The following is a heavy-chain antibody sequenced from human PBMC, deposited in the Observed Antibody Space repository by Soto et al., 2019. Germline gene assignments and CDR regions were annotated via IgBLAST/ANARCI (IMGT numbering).Heavy chain of an antibody. CDR1: GFTINRLG. V-gene: IGHV3-33*01. Sequence: QVQLVESGGGVVQPGWSLRLSCAASGFTINRLGMHWVRQAPGKGLEWVAVIWYDGRTKYYADSVKGRFTISREDSKNPLYLQMDSLRAEDTAAYYCARDLGRSGNYKNEAFDFWSQGTMVTVSS. J-gene: IGHJ3*01. CDR2: IWYDGRTK. D-gene: IGHD1-26*01. CDR3: ARDLGRSGNYKNEAFDF.